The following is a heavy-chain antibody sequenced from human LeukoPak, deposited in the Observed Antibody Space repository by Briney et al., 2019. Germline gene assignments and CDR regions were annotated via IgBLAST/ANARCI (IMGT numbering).Heavy chain of an antibody. D-gene: IGHD1-26*01. CDR3: ARGYSGSHQTDY. CDR2: IYYSGST. CDR1: GGSISSSSYY. V-gene: IGHV4-39*07. J-gene: IGHJ4*02. Sequence: SETLSLTCTVSGGSISSSSYYWGWIRQPPGKGLEWIGSIYYSGSTYYNPSPKSRVTISVDTSKNQFSLKLSSVTAADTAVYYCARGYSGSHQTDYWGQGTLVTVSS.